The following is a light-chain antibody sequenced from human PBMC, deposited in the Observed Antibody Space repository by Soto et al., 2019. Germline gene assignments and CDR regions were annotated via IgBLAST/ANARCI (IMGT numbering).Light chain of an antibody. CDR3: AQRLRPWT. CDR2: DAS. J-gene: IGKJ1*01. CDR1: QSVSSQ. Sequence: EIVLTQSPATLSLSPGERATLSCRASQSVSSQLAWYQHKPCQAPRLLIHDASNKATGIPDSISGNESGTDFTLTINSLEPEDLAVYHCAQRLRPWTVGQGTNVDIK. V-gene: IGKV3-11*01.